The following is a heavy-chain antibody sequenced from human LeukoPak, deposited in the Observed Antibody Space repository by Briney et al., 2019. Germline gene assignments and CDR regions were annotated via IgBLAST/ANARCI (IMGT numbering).Heavy chain of an antibody. CDR3: ARGLDFDY. CDR1: XGSXSSXY. CDR2: IYYSGST. V-gene: IGHV4-59*01. J-gene: IGHJ4*02. Sequence: TXSLXCTVSXGSXSSXYWSWIRQXPGXGLEWIGYIYYSGSTNYNPSLKSRVTISVDTSKNQFSLKLSSVTAADTAVYYCARGLDFDYWGQGTLVTVSS.